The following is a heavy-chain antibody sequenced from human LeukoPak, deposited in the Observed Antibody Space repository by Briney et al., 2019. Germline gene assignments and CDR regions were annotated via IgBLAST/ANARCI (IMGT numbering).Heavy chain of an antibody. Sequence: PGGSLRLSCAASGFIFSSYDMHWVRQAPGKGLEWVAFVHKNGNHKQYAGSVKGRFTISRDNSKNTLFLQMNSLRIEDTAVYYCANIPNSFGPDYWGQGSLVTVSS. D-gene: IGHD3-16*01. CDR1: GFIFSSYD. J-gene: IGHJ4*02. V-gene: IGHV3-30*02. CDR3: ANIPNSFGPDY. CDR2: VHKNGNHK.